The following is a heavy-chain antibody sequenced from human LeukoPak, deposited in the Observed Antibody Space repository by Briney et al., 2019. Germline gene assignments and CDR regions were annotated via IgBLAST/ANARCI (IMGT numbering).Heavy chain of an antibody. D-gene: IGHD3-10*01. CDR2: INPNSGGT. CDR3: ARDIFSRVRSSMYGSGSYYSV. Sequence: ASVKVSCKASGYTFTGYYMHWVRQAPGQGLEWMGWINPNSGGTNYAQKFQGRVTMTRDTSISTAYMELSRLRSDDTAVYYCARDIFSRVRSSMYGSGSYYSVWGQGTLVTVSS. J-gene: IGHJ4*02. CDR1: GYTFTGYY. V-gene: IGHV1-2*02.